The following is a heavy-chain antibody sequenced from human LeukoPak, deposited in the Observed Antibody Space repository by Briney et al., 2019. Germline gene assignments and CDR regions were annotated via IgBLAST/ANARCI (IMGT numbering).Heavy chain of an antibody. Sequence: GGSLRLSCAASGFTVSSNYMSWVRQAPGKGLEWVSVIYSGGSTYYADSVKGRFTISRDNSKNTLYLQMNSLRAEDTAVYYCARDPTRPSSSWDPRPMDVWGKGTTVTVSS. CDR1: GFTVSSNY. D-gene: IGHD6-13*01. V-gene: IGHV3-53*01. J-gene: IGHJ6*03. CDR2: IYSGGST. CDR3: ARDPTRPSSSWDPRPMDV.